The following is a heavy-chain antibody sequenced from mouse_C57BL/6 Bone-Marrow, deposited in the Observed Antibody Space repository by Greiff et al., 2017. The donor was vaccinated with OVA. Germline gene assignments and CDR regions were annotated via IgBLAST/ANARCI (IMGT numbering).Heavy chain of an antibody. CDR2: IYPGDGDT. Sequence: QVQLQQSGPELVKPGASVKISCKASGYAFSSSWMNWVKQRPGQGLEWIGRIYPGDGDTNYNGKFKGKATLTADKSSITAYMQLSSLTSEDSAVCFCAHRDYYAMDYWGQGTSVTVSS. V-gene: IGHV1-82*01. J-gene: IGHJ4*01. CDR1: GYAFSSSW. CDR3: AHRDYYAMDY.